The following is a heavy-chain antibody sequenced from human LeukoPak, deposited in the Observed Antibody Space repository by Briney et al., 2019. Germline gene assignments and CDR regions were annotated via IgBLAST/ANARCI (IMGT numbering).Heavy chain of an antibody. CDR2: ISYDGSNK. V-gene: IGHV3-30*18. D-gene: IGHD6-19*01. Sequence: GRSLRLSCAASGFTFSSYGMHWVRQAPGKGLEWVAVISYDGSNKYYADSVKGRFTISRDNSKNTLYLQMNSLRAEDTAVYYCAKDLPSGWWGQGTLVTVSS. CDR3: AKDLPSGW. CDR1: GFTFSSYG. J-gene: IGHJ4*02.